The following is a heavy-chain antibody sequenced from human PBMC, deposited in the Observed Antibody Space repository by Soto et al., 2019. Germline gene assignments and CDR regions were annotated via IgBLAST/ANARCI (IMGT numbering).Heavy chain of an antibody. V-gene: IGHV4-34*01. CDR2: INHSGST. Sequence: SETLSLTCAVYGGYFSGYYWSWIRQPPGKGLEWIGEINHSGSTNYNPSLKSRVTISVDTSKNQFSLKLSSVTAADTAVYYCARGRAGSSSWYGYYYHYMDVWGKGTTVTVSS. D-gene: IGHD6-13*01. J-gene: IGHJ6*03. CDR1: GGYFSGYY. CDR3: ARGRAGSSSWYGYYYHYMDV.